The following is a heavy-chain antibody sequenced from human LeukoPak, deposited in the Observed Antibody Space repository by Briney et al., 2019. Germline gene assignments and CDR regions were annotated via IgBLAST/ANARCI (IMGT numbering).Heavy chain of an antibody. CDR2: INANIGGT. CDR3: ATVGSGQWLAWRHRDDY. Sequence: ASVKVSCKASGYTFTRYYMHWLRQAPRQWREWMGWINANIGGTNYAQKFQGRVTMTRDTSISTAYMELSRLRSTETAVCYCATVGSGQWLAWRHRDDYWGQGTRVTVSS. D-gene: IGHD6-19*01. V-gene: IGHV1-2*02. J-gene: IGHJ4*02. CDR1: GYTFTRYY.